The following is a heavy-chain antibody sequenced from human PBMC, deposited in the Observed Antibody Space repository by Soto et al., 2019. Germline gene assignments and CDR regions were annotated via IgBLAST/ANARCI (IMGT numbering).Heavy chain of an antibody. D-gene: IGHD3-22*01. J-gene: IGHJ4*02. V-gene: IGHV4-59*08. CDR3: ASHGKVSYAYYYDSSGSQAYEFDY. CDR1: GGSISSYY. CDR2: IYYSGST. Sequence: PSETLSLTCTVSGGSISSYYWSWIRQPPGKGLEWIGYIYYSGSTNYNPSLESRLTISVDTSKNQFSLKLSSVTAADTAVYYCASHGKVSYAYYYDSSGSQAYEFDYWGQGPLVTV.